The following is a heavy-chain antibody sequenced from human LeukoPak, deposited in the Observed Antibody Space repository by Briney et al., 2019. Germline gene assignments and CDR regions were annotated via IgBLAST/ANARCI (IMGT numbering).Heavy chain of an antibody. J-gene: IGHJ4*02. V-gene: IGHV3-20*03. D-gene: IGHD2-21*02. CDR3: ARSRGLCGGDCYSNFDY. Sequence: WIRQPPGKGLEWVSGINWNGGSTGYADSVKVRFTISRDNAKNSLYLQMNSLRAEDTALYYCARSRGLCGGDCYSNFDYWGQGTLVTVSS. CDR2: INWNGGST.